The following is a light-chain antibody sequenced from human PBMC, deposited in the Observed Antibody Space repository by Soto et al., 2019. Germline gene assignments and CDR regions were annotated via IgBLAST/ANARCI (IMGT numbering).Light chain of an antibody. CDR1: QSIGSW. J-gene: IGKJ4*01. CDR2: KAS. Sequence: DIQMTQSPSTLSASVGDRVTITCRASQSIGSWLAWYQQKPGKAPKVLIYKASTLESGVPSRFSGSGSGTECTLTISSLQPDDFATYHCQQYYSYPLSFGGGTKVDIK. V-gene: IGKV1-5*03. CDR3: QQYYSYPLS.